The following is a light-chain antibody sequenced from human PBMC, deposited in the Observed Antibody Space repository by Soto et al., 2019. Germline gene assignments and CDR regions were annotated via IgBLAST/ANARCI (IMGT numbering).Light chain of an antibody. CDR1: SSDVGSYKF. J-gene: IGLJ3*02. CDR2: EGI. V-gene: IGLV2-23*01. Sequence: QSALTQPASVSGSLGQSITISCTGTSSDVGSYKFVSWYQHPPGIAPKLLIYEGIKRPSGVSNRFSASKSGSTASLTISGLQAEDEADYYCCSFAHSTMEFGGGTKLTVL. CDR3: CSFAHSTME.